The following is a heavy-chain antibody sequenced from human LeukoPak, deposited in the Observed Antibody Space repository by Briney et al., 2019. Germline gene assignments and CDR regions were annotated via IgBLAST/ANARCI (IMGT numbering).Heavy chain of an antibody. CDR3: ARSILRYYYAASGYYPYFFDY. J-gene: IGHJ4*02. Sequence: SETLSLTCAVYIDSFSNYHWNWIRQPPGKGLEWIGRIFYIVSNYHNPSLKSRVTLSIDTSKNQFSLKLSSVTAADTAVYYCARSILRYYYAASGYYPYFFDYWGQGMLVTVSS. CDR1: IDSFSNYH. D-gene: IGHD3-22*01. V-gene: IGHV4-34*12. CDR2: IFYIVSN.